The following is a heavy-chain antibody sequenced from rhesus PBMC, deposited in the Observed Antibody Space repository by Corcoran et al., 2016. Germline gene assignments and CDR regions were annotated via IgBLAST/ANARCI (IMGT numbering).Heavy chain of an antibody. CDR3: AREGYNTWWYFDL. J-gene: IGHJ2*01. V-gene: IGHV4-76*01. D-gene: IGHD6-13*01. CDR1: GSSISSGYD. CDR2: IYGSSGST. Sequence: QVQLQESGPGVVTPSETLSLICAVSGSSISSGYDCSWIRPPPGTGLEWLGYIYGSSGSTNYNPSLKNRVTMSKDTSKNQFSLKLSSVTAADTAVYYCAREGYNTWWYFDLWGPGTPITISS.